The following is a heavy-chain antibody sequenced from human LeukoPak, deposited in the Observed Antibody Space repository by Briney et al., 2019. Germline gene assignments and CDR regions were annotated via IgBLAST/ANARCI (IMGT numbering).Heavy chain of an antibody. CDR2: IYYSGST. Sequence: PSETLSLTCTVSGGSISSSSYYWGWIRQPPGKGLEWIGSIYYSGSTYYNPSLKSRVTISVDTSKNQFSLKLSSVTAADTAVYYCARGVTPYPDYWGQGTLVTVSS. CDR3: ARGVTPYPDY. J-gene: IGHJ4*02. V-gene: IGHV4-39*01. CDR1: GGSISSSSYY. D-gene: IGHD4-23*01.